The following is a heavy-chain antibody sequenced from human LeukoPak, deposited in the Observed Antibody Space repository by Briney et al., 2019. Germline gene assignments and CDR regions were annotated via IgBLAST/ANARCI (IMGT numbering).Heavy chain of an antibody. J-gene: IGHJ4*02. CDR1: GYTFSSFG. V-gene: IGHV1-18*01. Sequence: ASVKVSCKTSGYTFSSFGITWVRQAPGQGLEWMGWISAYNGNTNYVEKLRGRVTMTTDRSTATAYMELRSLTSDDTAVYYCGRVDMATTKDYWGQGTLVTVSS. D-gene: IGHD5-24*01. CDR2: ISAYNGNT. CDR3: GRVDMATTKDY.